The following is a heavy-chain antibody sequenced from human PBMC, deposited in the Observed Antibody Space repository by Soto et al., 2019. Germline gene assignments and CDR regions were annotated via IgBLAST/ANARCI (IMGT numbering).Heavy chain of an antibody. J-gene: IGHJ6*02. V-gene: IGHV1-69*01. CDR2: IIPIFGTA. CDR1: GGTFSSYA. CDR3: TRVRRRPTIYYYYYSMDV. Sequence: QVQLVQSGAEVKKPGSSVKVSCKASGGTFSSYAISWVRQAPGQGLEWMGGIIPIFGTANYAQKFQGRVTITADEATSTAYMELSSLTSEDTAVYYCTRVRRRPTIYYYYYSMDVWGQGTTVTVSS. D-gene: IGHD2-2*01.